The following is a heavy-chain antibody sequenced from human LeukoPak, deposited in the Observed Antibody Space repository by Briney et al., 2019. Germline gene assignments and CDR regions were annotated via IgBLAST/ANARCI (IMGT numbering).Heavy chain of an antibody. Sequence: PGGSLRLSCAASGFTFTTYAMSWVRQAPGKGLEWVGFIRSKAYGGTTEYAASVKGRFTVSRDDSKSIAYLQMNSLKTVDTAVYYCTRAPGQPYYYDPIDYWGQGTLVTVSS. CDR3: TRAPGQPYYYDPIDY. D-gene: IGHD3-22*01. CDR1: GFTFTTYA. CDR2: IRSKAYGGTT. V-gene: IGHV3-49*04. J-gene: IGHJ4*02.